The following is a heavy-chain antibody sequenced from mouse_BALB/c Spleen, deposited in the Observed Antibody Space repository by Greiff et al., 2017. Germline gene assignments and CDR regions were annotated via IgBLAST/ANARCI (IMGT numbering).Heavy chain of an antibody. CDR1: GFTFSSYT. CDR3: ARQAYYYGSSPTAY. CDR2: ISNGGGST. J-gene: IGHJ3*01. D-gene: IGHD1-1*01. V-gene: IGHV5-12-2*01. Sequence: EVQVVESGGGLVQPGGSLKLSCAASGFTFSSYTMSWVRQTPEKRLEWVAYISNGGGSTYYPDTVKGRFTISRDNAKNTLYLQMSSLKSEDTAMYYCARQAYYYGSSPTAYWGQGTLVTVSA.